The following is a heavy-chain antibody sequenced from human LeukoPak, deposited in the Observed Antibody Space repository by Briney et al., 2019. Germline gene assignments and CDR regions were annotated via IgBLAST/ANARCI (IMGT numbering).Heavy chain of an antibody. V-gene: IGHV4-59*01. Sequence: PSETLSLTCTVSGGSISSYYWSWIRQPPGKGLEWIGYIYYSGSTNYNPSFKSRVTISVDTSKNQFSLKLSSVTAADTAVYYCARDGYYYDSLEPEAWYFDLWGRGTLVTVSS. J-gene: IGHJ2*01. CDR1: GGSISSYY. CDR2: IYYSGST. CDR3: ARDGYYYDSLEPEAWYFDL. D-gene: IGHD3-22*01.